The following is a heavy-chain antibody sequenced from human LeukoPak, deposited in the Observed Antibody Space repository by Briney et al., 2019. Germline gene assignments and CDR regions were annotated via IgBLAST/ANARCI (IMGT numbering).Heavy chain of an antibody. J-gene: IGHJ4*02. CDR2: ISSNGGST. CDR3: ARDRALSFDY. Sequence: GGSLRLSCAASGFTFSSYAMHWVRQAPGKGLEYVSAISSNGGSTYYANSVKGRFTISRDNSKNTLYLQMGSLRAEDMAVYYCARDRALSFDYWGQGTLVTVSS. CDR1: GFTFSSYA. V-gene: IGHV3-64*01.